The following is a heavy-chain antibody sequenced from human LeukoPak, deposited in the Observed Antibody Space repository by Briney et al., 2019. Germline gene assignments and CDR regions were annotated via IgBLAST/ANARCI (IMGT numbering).Heavy chain of an antibody. CDR3: ARRTYNDY. D-gene: IGHD1-1*01. Sequence: PGGSLRLSCAASGFTFSSYTMSWVRQAPGKGLQWVSYITSSSSTIFYADSVKGRFTISRDNAKNSLYLQMNSLRDEDTAVYYCARRTYNDYWGQGTLVTVSS. CDR1: GFTFSSYT. CDR2: ITSSSSTI. V-gene: IGHV3-48*02. J-gene: IGHJ4*02.